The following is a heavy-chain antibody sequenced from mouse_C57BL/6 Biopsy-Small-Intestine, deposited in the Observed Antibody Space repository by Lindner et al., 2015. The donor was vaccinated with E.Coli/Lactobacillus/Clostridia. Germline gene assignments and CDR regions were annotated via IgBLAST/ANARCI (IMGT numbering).Heavy chain of an antibody. CDR2: TSGYNGDT. CDR1: GYTFATYG. D-gene: IGHD1-1*01. CDR3: ARYRLSVGGYYVQGPGFDY. J-gene: IGHJ4*01. V-gene: IGHV1-81*01. Sequence: SVKVSCKTSGYTFATYGISWVRQAPGQGLEYVGWTSGYNGDTDSAPKVQGRVTLTTDKSTSTAYMELKSLRSDDTAVYYCARYRLSVGGYYVQGPGFDYWGQGTLVTVSS.